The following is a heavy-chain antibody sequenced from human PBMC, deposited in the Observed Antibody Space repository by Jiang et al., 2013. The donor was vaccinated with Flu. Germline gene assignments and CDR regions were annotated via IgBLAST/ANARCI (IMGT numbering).Heavy chain of an antibody. CDR3: ARDLLVDSGSYYYYYGMDV. Sequence: GSGLVKPSQTLSLTCTISGGSISSGFYYWSWLRQPAGKGLEWIGRLYTSGSTNYNPSLKSRVTISVDMPKNQFSLKLSSVTAADTAVYYCARDLLVDSGSYYYYYGMDVWGQGTTVTV. J-gene: IGHJ6*02. CDR2: LYTSGST. D-gene: IGHD3-10*01. V-gene: IGHV4-61*02. CDR1: GGSISSGFYY.